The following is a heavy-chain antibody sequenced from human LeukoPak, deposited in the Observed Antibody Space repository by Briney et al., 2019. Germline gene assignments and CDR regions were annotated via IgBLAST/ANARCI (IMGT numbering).Heavy chain of an antibody. CDR2: MKQDGSEE. V-gene: IGHV3-7*01. J-gene: IGHJ6*02. Sequence: GGSLRLSCAASGFTFSRYWMTWVRQAPGKGLEWVANMKQDGSEEYYVDSVKGRFTISRDNAKNSLYLQMNSLRAEDTAVYFCARAESGYSYATDCLNVWGQGTTVTVSS. D-gene: IGHD5-18*01. CDR3: ARAESGYSYATDCLNV. CDR1: GFTFSRYW.